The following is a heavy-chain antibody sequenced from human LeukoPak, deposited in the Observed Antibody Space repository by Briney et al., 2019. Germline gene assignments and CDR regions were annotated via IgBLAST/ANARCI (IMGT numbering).Heavy chain of an antibody. D-gene: IGHD6-13*01. CDR2: IYSSGST. Sequence: SETLSLTCTVSGGSISNYYWSWIRQPPGKGLEWIGYIYSSGSTNYNPSLKSRVTISVDTSKNQLSLKLGSVTAADTAVYYCARHWETSSWYVDYWGQGTLVTVSS. J-gene: IGHJ4*02. CDR3: ARHWETSSWYVDY. V-gene: IGHV4-59*08. CDR1: GGSISNYY.